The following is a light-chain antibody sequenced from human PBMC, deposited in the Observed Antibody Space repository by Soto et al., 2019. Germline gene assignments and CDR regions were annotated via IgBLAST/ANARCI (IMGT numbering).Light chain of an antibody. V-gene: IGKV3-15*01. J-gene: IGKJ1*01. CDR1: QSVSSN. CDR2: GAS. Sequence: EIVMTQSPATLSVSPGERATLSCRASQSVSSNLAWYQQKPGQAPRLLIYGASTRATGIPARFSGSGSGTEFTLTRRSLQSEDFAVYYCQQYNNWPPRGTFGQGTKVEIK. CDR3: QQYNNWPPRGT.